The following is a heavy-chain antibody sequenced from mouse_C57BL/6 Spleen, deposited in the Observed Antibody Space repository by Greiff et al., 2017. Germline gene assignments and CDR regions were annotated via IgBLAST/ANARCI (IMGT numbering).Heavy chain of an antibody. Sequence: EVQVVESGGGLVKPGGSLKLSCAASGFTFSDYGMHWVRQAPEQGLEWVAYISSVSSTIYYADTVKGRVTISRDNANNTLFLQMTRLRSEDTAMYYCARRGDYDDYAMDYWGQGTSVTVSS. CDR2: ISSVSSTI. CDR3: ARRGDYDDYAMDY. D-gene: IGHD2-4*01. CDR1: GFTFSDYG. J-gene: IGHJ4*01. V-gene: IGHV5-17*01.